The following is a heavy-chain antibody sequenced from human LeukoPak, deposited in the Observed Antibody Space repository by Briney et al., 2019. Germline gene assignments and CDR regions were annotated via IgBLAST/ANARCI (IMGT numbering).Heavy chain of an antibody. V-gene: IGHV4-34*01. Sequence: PSETLSLTCAVYGGSFSGYYWSWIRQPPGKGLEWIGEINHSGSTNYNPSLKSRVTISVDTSKNQFSLKLSSVTAADTAVYYCARAFLRRFDHWGQGTLVTVSS. CDR3: ARAFLRRFDH. J-gene: IGHJ4*02. D-gene: IGHD2/OR15-2a*01. CDR2: INHSGST. CDR1: GGSFSGYY.